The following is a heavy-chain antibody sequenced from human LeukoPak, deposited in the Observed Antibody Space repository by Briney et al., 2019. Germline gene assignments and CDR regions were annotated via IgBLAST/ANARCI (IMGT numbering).Heavy chain of an antibody. Sequence: GGSLRLSCAASEFTFSSYAMSWVRQAPGKGLEGVSAISRDGANTYYADSVKGRLTISRDMSLNILYLQMIDLRAEDTAVYYCATEREKSLEYWGQGTLVTVSS. CDR1: EFTFSSYA. J-gene: IGHJ4*02. V-gene: IGHV3-23*01. D-gene: IGHD5-24*01. CDR2: ISRDGANT. CDR3: ATEREKSLEY.